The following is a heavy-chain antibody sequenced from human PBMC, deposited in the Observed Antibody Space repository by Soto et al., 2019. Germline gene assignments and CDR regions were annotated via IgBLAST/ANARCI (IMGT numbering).Heavy chain of an antibody. CDR2: IYYSGTT. Sequence: PSETLSLTCTVSGGSISTYYWSWVRQPPGKGLEWIGYIYYSGTTNYNPSLKSRVTISVDTSKNQFSLKLSSVTAADTAVYYCARGSGDYTRNWFDPWGQGTLVTVSS. D-gene: IGHD4-17*01. J-gene: IGHJ5*02. V-gene: IGHV4-59*01. CDR3: ARGSGDYTRNWFDP. CDR1: GGSISTYY.